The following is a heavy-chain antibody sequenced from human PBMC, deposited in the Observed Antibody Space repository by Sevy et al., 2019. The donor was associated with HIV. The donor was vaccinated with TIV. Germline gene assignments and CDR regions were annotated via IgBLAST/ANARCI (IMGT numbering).Heavy chain of an antibody. D-gene: IGHD2-2*01. J-gene: IGHJ4*02. CDR1: GGSFSGYY. CDR3: ARGVVPAAIFSHFDY. CDR2: INRSGST. Sequence: SETLSLTCAVYGGSFSGYYWSWIRQPPGKGLEWIGEINRSGSTNYNPSLKSRVTISVDTSKNQFSLKLSSVTAADTAVYYCARGVVPAAIFSHFDYWGQGTLVTVSS. V-gene: IGHV4-34*01.